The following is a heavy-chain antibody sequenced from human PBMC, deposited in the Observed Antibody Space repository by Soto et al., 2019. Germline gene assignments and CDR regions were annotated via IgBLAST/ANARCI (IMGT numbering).Heavy chain of an antibody. D-gene: IGHD6-19*01. CDR3: AKAQRQWLVPGAVDV. Sequence: EVQLLESGGGLVHPGGSLRLSCVASGFTFRSYGMSWVRQAPGKGLEWISAISGTGGTTHYADSVKGRFTISRAISKNTLYLQINNLRTEDTTRYFCAKAQRQWLVPGAVDVWGQGTMVTVSS. CDR1: GFTFRSYG. J-gene: IGHJ3*01. CDR2: ISGTGGTT. V-gene: IGHV3-23*01.